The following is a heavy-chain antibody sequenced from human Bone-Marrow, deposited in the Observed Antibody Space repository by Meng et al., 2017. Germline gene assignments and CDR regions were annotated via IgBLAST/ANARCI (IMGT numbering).Heavy chain of an antibody. J-gene: IGHJ5*02. CDR3: ARVESITMVRGVIITNWFDP. CDR2: INPNSGGK. D-gene: IGHD3-10*01. V-gene: IGHV1-2*02. CDR1: GYTFTGYY. Sequence: ASVKVSCKASGYTFTGYYMHWVRQAPGQGLEWMGWINPNSGGKNYAQKFQGRVTMTRDTSISTAYMELSRLRSDDTAVYYCARVESITMVRGVIITNWFDPWGQGTLVTVSS.